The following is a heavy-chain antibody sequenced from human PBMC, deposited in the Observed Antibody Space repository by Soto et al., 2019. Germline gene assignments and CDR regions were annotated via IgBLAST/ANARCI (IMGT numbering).Heavy chain of an antibody. CDR3: AKGAHDTPMDFILAS. J-gene: IGHJ5*02. CDR2: ISNDGTNK. D-gene: IGHD5-18*01. CDR1: GFTFGSYG. V-gene: IGHV3-30*18. Sequence: QLQLVESGGGAVQPGRSLRLSCAASGFTFGSYGMHWVRQAPGKGLEWVAVISNDGTNKYYEDCVKGRFTISRDNSKNTLYLQMDSLRVEDTAVYYCAKGAHDTPMDFILASWGRGTLVTVTS.